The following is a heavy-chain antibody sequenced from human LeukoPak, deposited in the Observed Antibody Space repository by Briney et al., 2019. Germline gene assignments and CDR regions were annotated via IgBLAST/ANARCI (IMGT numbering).Heavy chain of an antibody. CDR3: ARDGDSSGYSNWFDP. D-gene: IGHD3-22*01. Sequence: SETLSLTCTVSGGSISSYYWSWIRQPPGKGLEWIGYIYYSGSTNYNPSLKSRVTISVDTSENQFSLKLSSVTAADTAVYYCARDGDSSGYSNWFDPWGQGTLVTVSS. CDR1: GGSISSYY. CDR2: IYYSGST. J-gene: IGHJ5*02. V-gene: IGHV4-59*01.